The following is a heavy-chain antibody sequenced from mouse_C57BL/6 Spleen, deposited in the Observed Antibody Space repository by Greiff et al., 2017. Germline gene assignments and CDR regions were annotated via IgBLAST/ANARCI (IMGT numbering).Heavy chain of an antibody. J-gene: IGHJ1*03. CDR1: GYSFTGYY. V-gene: IGHV1-42*01. Sequence: VQLQQSGPELVKPGASVKISCKASGYSFTGYYMNWVKQSPEKSLEWIGEINPSTGGTTYNQKFKAKATLTVDKSSSTAYMQLKSLTSEDSAVYYCARERAYYGNFNWYFDVWGTGTTVTVSS. D-gene: IGHD2-10*01. CDR2: INPSTGGT. CDR3: ARERAYYGNFNWYFDV.